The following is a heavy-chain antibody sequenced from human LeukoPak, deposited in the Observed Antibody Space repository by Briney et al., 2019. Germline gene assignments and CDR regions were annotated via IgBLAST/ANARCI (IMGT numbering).Heavy chain of an antibody. J-gene: IGHJ4*02. V-gene: IGHV3-23*01. D-gene: IGHD1-1*01. CDR1: GFTVINYA. CDR3: AKGLEKESRLDY. Sequence: PGGSLRLSCAASGFTVINYAMAWVRQAPGKGLEWVSAINGGNDATNYANSVKGRFTISRDNAKNTEYLQMNSLRAEDTAIYYCAKGLEKESRLDYWGQGTLVTVSS. CDR2: INGGNDAT.